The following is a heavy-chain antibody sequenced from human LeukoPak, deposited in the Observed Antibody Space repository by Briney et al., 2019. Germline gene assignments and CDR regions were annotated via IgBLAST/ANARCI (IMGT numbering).Heavy chain of an antibody. J-gene: IGHJ3*02. V-gene: IGHV5-51*01. CDR2: IYPGDSDT. Sequence: GESLKISCQVSGYSFTSYWIAWVRQMPGKGLEWMGIIYPGDSDTRYSPSFQGQVTISADKSISTAYLQWSSLKASDTAMYYCARERPQDAYDIWGQGTMVTVSS. CDR3: ARERPQDAYDI. CDR1: GYSFTSYW.